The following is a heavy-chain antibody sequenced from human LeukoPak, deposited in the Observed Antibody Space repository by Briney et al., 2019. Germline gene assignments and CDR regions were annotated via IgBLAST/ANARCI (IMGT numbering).Heavy chain of an antibody. D-gene: IGHD3-22*01. CDR2: INNRSSYT. J-gene: IGHJ5*02. CDR1: RFTLNGYY. Sequence: KSGVSLRLSCGACRFTLNGYYVSWMPEAPGEGRVGVSYINNRSSYTSYAESVKGRFTISRDNAKNSLYLQMSSLRAEDTAVYYCAREVSYYDSSGYYGGNWFDPWGQGTLVTVSS. CDR3: AREVSYYDSSGYYGGNWFDP. V-gene: IGHV3-11*05.